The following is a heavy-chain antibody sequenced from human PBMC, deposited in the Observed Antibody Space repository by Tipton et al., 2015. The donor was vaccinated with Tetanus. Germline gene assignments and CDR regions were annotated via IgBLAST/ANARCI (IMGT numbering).Heavy chain of an antibody. D-gene: IGHD3-10*01. CDR1: GGSISSYY. V-gene: IGHV4-59*12. CDR3: ARVYYGSGSYYFDY. J-gene: IGHJ4*02. CDR2: IYYSGST. Sequence: QLVQSGAEVKPSETLSLTCTVSGGSISSYYWSWIRQPPGKGLEWIGYIYYSGSTNYNPSLKSRVTISVDTSKNQFSLRLSSVTAADTAVYYCARVYYGSGSYYFDYWGQGTLVTVSS.